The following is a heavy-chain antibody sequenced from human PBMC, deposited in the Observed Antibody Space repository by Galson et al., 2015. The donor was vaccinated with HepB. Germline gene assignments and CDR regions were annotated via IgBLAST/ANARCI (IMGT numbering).Heavy chain of an antibody. CDR1: GGSISSSSYY. CDR2: IYYSGST. CDR3: ARHLSRWAIVAYWYFDL. J-gene: IGHJ2*01. Sequence: LSLTCTVSGGSISSSSYYWGWIRQPPGKGLEWIGSIYYSGSTYYNPSLKSRVTISVDTSKNQFSLKLSSVTAADTAVYYCARHLSRWAIVAYWYFDLWGRGTLVTVSS. V-gene: IGHV4-39*01. D-gene: IGHD5-12*01.